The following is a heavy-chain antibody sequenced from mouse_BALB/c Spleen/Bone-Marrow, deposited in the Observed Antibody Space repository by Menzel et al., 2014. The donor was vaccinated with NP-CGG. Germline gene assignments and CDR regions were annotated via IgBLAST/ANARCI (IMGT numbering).Heavy chain of an antibody. D-gene: IGHD1-1*01. CDR3: ARRGISTSEGVGAMDY. Sequence: EVNVVESGGGLVKLGGSLKLSCAASGFTFSSYYMSWVRQTPEKRLELAAAINSNGDNTYYPDTVKGRFTISRDNAKNTLYLQMSSLKSEDTALYYCARRGISTSEGVGAMDYWGQGTSVTVSS. V-gene: IGHV5-6-2*01. J-gene: IGHJ4*01. CDR2: INSNGDNT. CDR1: GFTFSSYY.